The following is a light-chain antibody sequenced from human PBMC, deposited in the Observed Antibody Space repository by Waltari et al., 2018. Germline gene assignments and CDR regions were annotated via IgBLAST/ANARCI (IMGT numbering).Light chain of an antibody. CDR1: QSISTP. CDR2: ASS. CDR3: QQSYDNPLT. Sequence: DIQMTQSPSSLSASVGDRVTITCRASQSISTPVNWYQQKPGKAPRLLVYASSGLQSGVPSKFSGGGFGTNFTLTITSLEPEDFATYYCQQSYDNPLTFGGGTRVESK. J-gene: IGKJ4*01. V-gene: IGKV1-39*01.